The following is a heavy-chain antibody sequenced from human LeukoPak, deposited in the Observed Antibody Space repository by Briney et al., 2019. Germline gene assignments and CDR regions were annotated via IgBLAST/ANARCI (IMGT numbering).Heavy chain of an antibody. CDR2: INPSGGST. CDR1: GYTFTSYY. D-gene: IGHD3-22*01. J-gene: IGHJ4*02. CDR3: AAILHSSGYSY. Sequence: ASVKVSCKASGYTFTSYYMHWVRQAPGQGLEWMGIINPSGGSTSYAQKFQGRVTMTRDTSTSTAYMELRSLRSDDTAVYYCAAILHSSGYSYWGQGTLVTVSS. V-gene: IGHV1-46*01.